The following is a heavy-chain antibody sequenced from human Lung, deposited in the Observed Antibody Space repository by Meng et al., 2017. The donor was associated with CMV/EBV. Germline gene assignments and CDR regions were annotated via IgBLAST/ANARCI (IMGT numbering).Heavy chain of an antibody. D-gene: IGHD3-3*01. J-gene: IGHJ5*02. CDR2: IYSGGST. CDR1: NVRSNY. Sequence: NVRSNYMGWVRQAPGKGLEWVSVIYSGGSTYYADSVKGRFTISRDNSKNTLYLQMNSLRAEDTAVYYCARGKYDFWSGYYPAPWFDPWGQGTLVTVSS. CDR3: ARGKYDFWSGYYPAPWFDP. V-gene: IGHV3-53*01.